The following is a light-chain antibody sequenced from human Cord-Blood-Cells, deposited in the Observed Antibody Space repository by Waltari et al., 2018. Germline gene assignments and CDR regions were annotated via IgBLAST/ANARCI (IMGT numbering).Light chain of an antibody. Sequence: EIVLTQSPATLSLSPGERATLSCRASQSVSSYLAWYQQKHGQAPRLLIYDASNRATGIPARFSGSGSGTDFTLTISSLEPEDFAVYYCQQRSNCSFTFGPGTKVDIK. J-gene: IGKJ3*01. CDR2: DAS. V-gene: IGKV3-11*01. CDR1: QSVSSY. CDR3: QQRSNCSFT.